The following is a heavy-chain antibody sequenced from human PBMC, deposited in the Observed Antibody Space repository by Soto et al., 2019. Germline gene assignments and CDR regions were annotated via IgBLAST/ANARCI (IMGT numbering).Heavy chain of an antibody. CDR3: ARVRRDSSSWYNYYGMDV. CDR2: ISSSGSTI. V-gene: IGHV3-11*01. CDR1: GFTFSDYY. Sequence: ESGGGLVKPGGSLRLSCAASGFTFSDYYMSWIRQAPGKGLEWVSYISSSGSTIYYAYSVKGRFTISRDNAKNSLYLQMNSLRAEDTAVYYCARVRRDSSSWYNYYGMDVWGQGTTVTVSS. J-gene: IGHJ6*02. D-gene: IGHD6-13*01.